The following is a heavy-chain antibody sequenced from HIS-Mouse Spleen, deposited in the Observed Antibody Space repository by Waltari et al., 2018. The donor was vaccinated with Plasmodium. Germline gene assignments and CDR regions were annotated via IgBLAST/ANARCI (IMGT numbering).Heavy chain of an antibody. D-gene: IGHD2-15*01. CDR2: INHSGST. J-gene: IGHJ4*02. Sequence: QVQLQQWGAGLLKPSETLSLTCAVYGGSFSGYYGSWIRQPPGKGLEWIGEINHSGSTNYNPSLKRRVTISVDTSKNQFSLKLSSVTAADTAVYYCARLVVVASKDSYWGQGTLVTVSS. CDR1: GGSFSGYY. CDR3: ARLVVVASKDSY. V-gene: IGHV4-34*01.